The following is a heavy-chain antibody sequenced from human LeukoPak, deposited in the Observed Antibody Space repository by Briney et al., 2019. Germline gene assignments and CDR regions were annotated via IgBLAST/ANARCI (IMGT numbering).Heavy chain of an antibody. CDR3: ARAEDTAMVTNRWFDP. CDR1: GFTFSSYW. CDR2: IYGDGSIT. J-gene: IGHJ5*02. D-gene: IGHD5-18*01. Sequence: GGSLRLSCAASGFTFSSYWMHWVRLVPGKGLVWVSRIYGDGSITTYADSVNGRFTISRDNAKNTLYLQMNSLRAEDAAVYYCARAEDTAMVTNRWFDPWGQGTLVTVSS. V-gene: IGHV3-74*01.